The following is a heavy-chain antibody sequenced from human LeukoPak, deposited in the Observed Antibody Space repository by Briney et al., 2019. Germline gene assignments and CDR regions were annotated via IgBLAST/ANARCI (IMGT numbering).Heavy chain of an antibody. CDR1: GGSISSSSYY. Sequence: SETLSLTCTVSGGSISSSSYYWGWIRQPPGKGLEWIGSIYYSGSTYYNPSLKSRVTISVDTSKNQFSLKLSSVTAADTAVYYCARQRGARFLEWLFPIDPWGQGTLVTVSS. V-gene: IGHV4-39*01. CDR2: IYYSGST. J-gene: IGHJ5*02. CDR3: ARQRGARFLEWLFPIDP. D-gene: IGHD3-3*01.